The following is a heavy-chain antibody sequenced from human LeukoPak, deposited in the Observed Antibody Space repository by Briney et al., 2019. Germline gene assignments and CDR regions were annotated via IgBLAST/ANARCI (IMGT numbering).Heavy chain of an antibody. Sequence: SETLSLTCTVSGGSISSYYLSWIRQAAGKGLEWIGRIYTSGSTNYNPSLKSRVTMSVDTSKNQFSLKLSSVTAADTAVYYCARDLSWYSGYLFDYWGQGTLVTVSS. CDR1: GGSISSYY. D-gene: IGHD5-12*01. V-gene: IGHV4-4*07. CDR2: IYTSGST. CDR3: ARDLSWYSGYLFDY. J-gene: IGHJ4*02.